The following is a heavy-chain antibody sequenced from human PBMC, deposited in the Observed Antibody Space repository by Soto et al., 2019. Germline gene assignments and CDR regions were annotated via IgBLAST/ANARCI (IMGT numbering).Heavy chain of an antibody. V-gene: IGHV1-2*02. Sequence: ASVKVPYKPSRYTFTGHYMHLVRQAPRQALEWMGWINPNSSDTNYAQKCRGRVTITRDTSISTAYMELSRLRSDDTYVYYCSRYFIWFGELSHYYYYYGMDVWGQGTTVTVSS. J-gene: IGHJ6*02. CDR3: SRYFIWFGELSHYYYYYGMDV. D-gene: IGHD3-10*01. CDR1: RYTFTGHY. CDR2: INPNSSDT.